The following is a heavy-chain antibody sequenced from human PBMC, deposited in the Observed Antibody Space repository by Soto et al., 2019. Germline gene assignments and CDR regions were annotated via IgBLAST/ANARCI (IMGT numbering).Heavy chain of an antibody. J-gene: IGHJ3*02. V-gene: IGHV1-2*04. Sequence: ASVKVSCKASGYTFTGYYMHWVRQAPGQGLEWMGWINPNSGGTNYAQKFQGWVTMTRDTVISTDYMELSRLRSDVTAVYYCARGRDIVVVVAATDAFDIWDQGTMGTVSS. D-gene: IGHD2-15*01. CDR3: ARGRDIVVVVAATDAFDI. CDR1: GYTFTGYY. CDR2: INPNSGGT.